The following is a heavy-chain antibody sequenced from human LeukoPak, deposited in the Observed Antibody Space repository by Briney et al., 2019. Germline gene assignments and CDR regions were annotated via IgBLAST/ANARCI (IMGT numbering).Heavy chain of an antibody. Sequence: GRSLRLSRAASGFTFDDYAMHWVRQAPGKGLEWVSGISWNSGSIGYADSVKGRFTISRDNAKNSLYLQMNSLRAEDTALYYCAKDRGDNYYYDSSGYPHWGQGTLVTVSS. CDR1: GFTFDDYA. CDR3: AKDRGDNYYYDSSGYPH. J-gene: IGHJ4*02. V-gene: IGHV3-9*01. D-gene: IGHD3-22*01. CDR2: ISWNSGSI.